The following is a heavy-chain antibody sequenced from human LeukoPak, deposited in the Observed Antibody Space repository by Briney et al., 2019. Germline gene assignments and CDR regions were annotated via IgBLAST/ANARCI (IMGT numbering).Heavy chain of an antibody. CDR3: ARGAYDFVYYYYGMDV. J-gene: IGHJ6*02. V-gene: IGHV1-2*02. CDR2: INPNSGCT. D-gene: IGHD3-3*01. Sequence: ASVKPSCNASGYTFTGHYMHCVRRAPGQGHGWVGGINPNSGCTNYAQKFQGRVTMTRDTSISTAYMELSRLRSDDTAVYYCARGAYDFVYYYYGMDVWGQGTTVTVSS. CDR1: GYTFTGHY.